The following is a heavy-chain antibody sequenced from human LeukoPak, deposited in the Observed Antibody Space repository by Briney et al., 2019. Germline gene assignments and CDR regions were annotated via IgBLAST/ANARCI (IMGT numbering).Heavy chain of an antibody. CDR2: ISYDGSNK. CDR3: AKGPTGYSSSWPDY. V-gene: IGHV3-30*18. Sequence: GGSLRLSCAASGLTFSSYGMHWVRQAPGKGLEWVAVISYDGSNKYYADSVKGRFTISRDNSKNTLYLQMNSLRAEDTAVYYCAKGPTGYSSSWPDYWGQGTLVTVSS. J-gene: IGHJ4*02. D-gene: IGHD6-13*01. CDR1: GLTFSSYG.